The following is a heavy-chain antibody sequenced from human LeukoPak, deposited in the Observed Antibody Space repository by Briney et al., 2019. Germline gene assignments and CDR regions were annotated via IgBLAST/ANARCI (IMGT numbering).Heavy chain of an antibody. CDR1: GFTFTSSA. Sequence: GASVKVSCKASGFTFTSSAMQWVRQARGQRLEWIGWIVVGSGNTNYAQKFQERVTITRDMSTSTAYMELSSLRSEGTAVYYCARAGADSAAYFYYAMDVWGQGTTVTVSS. CDR3: ARAGADSAAYFYYAMDV. CDR2: IVVGSGNT. J-gene: IGHJ6*02. D-gene: IGHD2-15*01. V-gene: IGHV1-58*02.